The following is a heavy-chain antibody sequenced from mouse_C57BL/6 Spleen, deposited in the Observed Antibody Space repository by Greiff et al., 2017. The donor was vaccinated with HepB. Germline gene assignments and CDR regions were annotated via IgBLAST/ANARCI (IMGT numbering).Heavy chain of an antibody. D-gene: IGHD2-3*01. CDR2: ISSGGDYI. V-gene: IGHV5-9-1*02. Sequence: EVQLVESGEGLVKPGGSLKLSCAASGFTFSSYAMSWVRQTPEKRLEWVAYISSGGDYIYYADTVKGRFTISRDNARNTLYLQMSSLKSEDTAMYYCTRDQGGYYPEDYAMDYWGQGTSVTVSS. J-gene: IGHJ4*01. CDR1: GFTFSSYA. CDR3: TRDQGGYYPEDYAMDY.